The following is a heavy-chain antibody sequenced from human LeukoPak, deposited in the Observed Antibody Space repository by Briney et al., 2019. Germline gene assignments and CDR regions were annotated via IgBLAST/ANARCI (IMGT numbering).Heavy chain of an antibody. J-gene: IGHJ6*02. Sequence: GASVKVSCKASGGTFSSYAISWVGQAPGQGLEWMGRIIPILGIANYAQKFQGRVTITADKSTSTAYMELSSLKASDTAMYYCARGRGRWLQVPYYYGMDVWGQGTTVTVSS. CDR2: IIPILGIA. CDR1: GGTFSSYA. CDR3: ARGRGRWLQVPYYYGMDV. D-gene: IGHD5-24*01. V-gene: IGHV1-69*04.